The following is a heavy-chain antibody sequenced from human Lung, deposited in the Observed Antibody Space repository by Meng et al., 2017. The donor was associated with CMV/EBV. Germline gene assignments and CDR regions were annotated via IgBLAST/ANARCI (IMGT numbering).Heavy chain of an antibody. D-gene: IGHD2-8*02. CDR2: IIPILGIT. Sequence: SVXVSCKASGGSFTSYTISWVRQVPGQGLEWMGWIIPILGITNYAQRFQGRVTITADKSTSTAYMELSSLRSDDTAVFYCAGGGGDYNDTGYLDYWGQGTXVTVSS. CDR1: GGSFTSYT. V-gene: IGHV1-69*10. CDR3: AGGGGDYNDTGYLDY. J-gene: IGHJ4*02.